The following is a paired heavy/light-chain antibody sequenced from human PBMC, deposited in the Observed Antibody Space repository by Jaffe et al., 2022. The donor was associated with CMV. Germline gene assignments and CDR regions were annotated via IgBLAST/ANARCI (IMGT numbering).Heavy chain of an antibody. J-gene: IGHJ6*02. D-gene: IGHD3-10*01. V-gene: IGHV3-49*05. CDR3: ARDHLMVRGVIIPADGMDV. Sequence: EVHLVESGGGLEKPGRSLRLSCAASGFKFGEYAMSWFRQAPGKGLEWVGFIRTKPYGETAEYAASVKGRFTISREDSSSIVYLQMNSLKIEDTAVYYCARDHLMVRGVIIPADGMDVWGQGTTVIVS. CDR2: IRTKPYGETA. CDR1: GFKFGEYA.
Light chain of an antibody. V-gene: IGKV1-39*01. Sequence: DIQMTQSPSSLSASVGDRVTITCRASQSITNYLNWYQQKPGKAPKVLIYAAYTLQSGVPFRFIGSGSGTDFTLTISSLQPEDFAVYYCQQSYTTPYTFGQGTQVEIK. CDR1: QSITNY. CDR3: QQSYTTPYT. CDR2: AAY. J-gene: IGKJ2*01.